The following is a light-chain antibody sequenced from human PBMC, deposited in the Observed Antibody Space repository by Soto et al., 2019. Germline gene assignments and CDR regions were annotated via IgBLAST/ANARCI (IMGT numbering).Light chain of an antibody. J-gene: IGKJ4*01. V-gene: IGKV3-11*01. CDR3: QQRSNWPLT. CDR1: QSLSSY. Sequence: EIVLTQSPATLSLSPGERATLSCRASQSLSSYLAWYQQKPGQAPRLLIYDASNRATGIPARFSGSGSGTGFTLTISSLEPDDFAVYSCQQRSNWPLTFGGGTKVEIK. CDR2: DAS.